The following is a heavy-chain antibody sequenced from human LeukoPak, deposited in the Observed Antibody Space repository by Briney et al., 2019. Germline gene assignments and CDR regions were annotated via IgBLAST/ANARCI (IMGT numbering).Heavy chain of an antibody. V-gene: IGHV3-7*01. Sequence: SGGALRLSCAASGFTFSSYWMSWVRQAAGKGLEWVANIKQDGSEKYYVDSVKGRFTISRDNAKNSLYLQMNSLRAEDTAVYYCAKEAIPLAVAGLGVDYWGQGTLVTVSS. CDR3: AKEAIPLAVAGLGVDY. CDR1: GFTFSSYW. J-gene: IGHJ4*02. D-gene: IGHD6-19*01. CDR2: IKQDGSEK.